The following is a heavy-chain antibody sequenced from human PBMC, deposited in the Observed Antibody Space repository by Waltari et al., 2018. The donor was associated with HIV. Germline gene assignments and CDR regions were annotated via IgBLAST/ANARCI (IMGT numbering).Heavy chain of an antibody. V-gene: IGHV1-69*05. D-gene: IGHD2-2*01. Sequence: QVQLVQSGAEVKKPGSSVKVSCKATGVTISSSETNWLRQAPGQGFEWRGGIIPNSGTVNYEQKFQGRVTINSDESTNTAYLDLSRLRSEDTAVYYCARGTGSCSTTSCPTWGMDVWGQGTTVTVSS. CDR3: ARGTGSCSTTSCPTWGMDV. CDR1: GVTISSSE. CDR2: IIPNSGTV. J-gene: IGHJ6*02.